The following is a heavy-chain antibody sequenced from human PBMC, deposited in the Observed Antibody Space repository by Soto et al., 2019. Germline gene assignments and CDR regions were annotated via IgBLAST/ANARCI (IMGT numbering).Heavy chain of an antibody. J-gene: IGHJ4*02. V-gene: IGHV3-23*01. D-gene: IGHD2-15*01. CDR1: GFTFSGYA. Sequence: GGSLRLSCAASGFTFSGYAMSWVRQAPGKGLEWVSTIGTSGSNSYYPDSVKGRFTISRDNSKNTLFLQMNSLRGEDTAAYYCAKRGVVGAARYFDYWGLGSLVTVSS. CDR2: IGTSGSNS. CDR3: AKRGVVGAARYFDY.